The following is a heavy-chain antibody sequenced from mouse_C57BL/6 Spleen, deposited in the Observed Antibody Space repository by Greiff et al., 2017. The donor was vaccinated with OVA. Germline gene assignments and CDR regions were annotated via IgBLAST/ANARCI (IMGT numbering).Heavy chain of an antibody. Sequence: EVKLLESGPGLVKPSQSLSLTCSVTGYSITSGYYWNWIRQFPGNKLEWMGYISYDGSNNYNPSLKNRISITRDTTKNQFFLKLNSVTTEDTATYYYARALPGAMDYWGQGTSVTVSS. J-gene: IGHJ4*01. V-gene: IGHV3-6*01. CDR1: GYSITSGYY. CDR2: ISYDGSN. CDR3: ARALPGAMDY.